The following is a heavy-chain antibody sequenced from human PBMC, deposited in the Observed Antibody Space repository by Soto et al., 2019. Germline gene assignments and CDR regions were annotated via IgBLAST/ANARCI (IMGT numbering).Heavy chain of an antibody. Sequence: PGGSLRLSCAASGFTFSSYGMHWVRQAPGKGLEWVAVIWYDGSNKYYADSVKGRFTISRDNSKNTLYLQMNSLRAEDTAVYYCARSKTVRGVIIMGYWGQGTLVTVSS. CDR1: GFTFSSYG. D-gene: IGHD3-10*01. J-gene: IGHJ4*02. CDR3: ARSKTVRGVIIMGY. V-gene: IGHV3-33*01. CDR2: IWYDGSNK.